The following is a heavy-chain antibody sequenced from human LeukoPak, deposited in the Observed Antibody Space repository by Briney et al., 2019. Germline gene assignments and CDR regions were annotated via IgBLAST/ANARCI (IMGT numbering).Heavy chain of an antibody. CDR1: GGSISSSSYY. Sequence: PSETLSLTCTVSGGSISSSSYYWGWIRQPPGKGLEWIGSIYYSGSTYYNPSLKSRVTISVDTSKNQFSLKLSSVTAADTAVYYCARCLGSGWYGTDFDYWGQGTLVTVSS. CDR3: ARCLGSGWYGTDFDY. V-gene: IGHV4-39*01. D-gene: IGHD6-19*01. CDR2: IYYSGST. J-gene: IGHJ4*02.